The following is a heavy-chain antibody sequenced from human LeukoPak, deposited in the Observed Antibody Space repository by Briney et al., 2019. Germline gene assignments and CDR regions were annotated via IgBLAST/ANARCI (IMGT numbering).Heavy chain of an antibody. CDR2: IKQDGSEK. Sequence: GGSLRLSCAASGFTFSSYWMSWVRQAPGKGLEGVANIKQDGSEKYYVDSVKGRFTISRDNAKNSLYLQMNSLRAEDTAVYYCARERDSSAGYFDYWGQGTLVTVSS. D-gene: IGHD6-19*01. CDR1: GFTFSSYW. V-gene: IGHV3-7*01. CDR3: ARERDSSAGYFDY. J-gene: IGHJ4*02.